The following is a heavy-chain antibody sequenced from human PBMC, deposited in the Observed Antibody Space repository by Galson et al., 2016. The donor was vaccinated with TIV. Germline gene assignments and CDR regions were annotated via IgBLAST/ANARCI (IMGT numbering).Heavy chain of an antibody. J-gene: IGHJ4*02. D-gene: IGHD2-21*01. CDR2: IDPSTGGT. V-gene: IGHV1-46*01. CDR3: AVWSNIYYFAL. CDR1: GYTFISYY. Sequence: SVKVSCKAAGYTFISYYMHWMRQAPGQGLEWVGVIDPSTGGTTYAQKFQGRVTLTRDTSTNTVYMDLSSLRSDDTAVFYCAVWSNIYYFALWGQGTLITVSP.